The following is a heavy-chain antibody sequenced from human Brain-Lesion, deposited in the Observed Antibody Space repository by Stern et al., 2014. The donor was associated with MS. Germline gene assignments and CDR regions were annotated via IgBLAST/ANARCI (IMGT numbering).Heavy chain of an antibody. CDR2: MSASSGDT. D-gene: IGHD1-14*01. CDR3: AGGQPEMSHFDS. V-gene: IGHV1-8*01. CDR1: GSTFTTID. Sequence: QVQLVESGAEVRRPGASVRVSCKTSGSTFTTIDINWVRQATGHGLEWMGWMSASSGDTGYAQKFQGRVTMTRDTSINTAYMELSSLVSEDTAVYYCAGGQPEMSHFDSWGQGTQVIVSS. J-gene: IGHJ4*02.